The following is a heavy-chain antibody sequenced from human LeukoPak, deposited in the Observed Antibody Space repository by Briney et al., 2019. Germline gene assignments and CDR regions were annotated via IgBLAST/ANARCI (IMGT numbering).Heavy chain of an antibody. V-gene: IGHV1-2*04. CDR2: VNPNSGGT. D-gene: IGHD4-11*01. CDR1: GYTFTAYY. J-gene: IGHJ4*02. Sequence: ASVKVSCKASGYTFTAYYIHWVRQAPGQGLEWLGWVNPNSGGTNYAQKFRGWVTITRDTSISTVYMELSSLRSDHTAVYYCARGEYDSNNYAHAYYFDYWGQGTRVTVSS. CDR3: ARGEYDSNNYAHAYYFDY.